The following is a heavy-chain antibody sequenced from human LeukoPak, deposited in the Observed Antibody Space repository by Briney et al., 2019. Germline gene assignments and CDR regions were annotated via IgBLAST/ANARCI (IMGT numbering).Heavy chain of an antibody. V-gene: IGHV1-46*01. CDR1: GYTFTSYY. J-gene: IGHJ3*02. D-gene: IGHD2-2*01. Sequence: GASVKVSCKASGYTFTSYYMHWVRQAPGQGLEWMGIINPSGGSTSYAQKFQGRVTMTRDMSTSTVYMELSSLRSEDTAVYYCPRGFTQLDAFDIWGQGTMVTVSS. CDR2: INPSGGST. CDR3: PRGFTQLDAFDI.